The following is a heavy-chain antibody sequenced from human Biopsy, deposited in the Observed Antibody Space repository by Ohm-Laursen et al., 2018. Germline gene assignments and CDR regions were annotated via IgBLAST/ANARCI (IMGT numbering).Heavy chain of an antibody. V-gene: IGHV4-39*01. Sequence: SDTLSLTCIVSGDSISSSTYYWAWLRQPPGKGLEWIGSIYNTETTFYNPSLKSRVTISVDTSTNQFSLKVSSVTAADTALYFCARHPTGFWFDPWGHGTLVTVTS. CDR3: ARHPTGFWFDP. CDR1: GDSISSSTYY. CDR2: IYNTETT. J-gene: IGHJ5*02.